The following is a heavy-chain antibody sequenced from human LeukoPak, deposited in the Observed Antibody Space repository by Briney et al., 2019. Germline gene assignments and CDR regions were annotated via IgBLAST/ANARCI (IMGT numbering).Heavy chain of an antibody. CDR1: GYTVSTNY. D-gene: IGHD3-3*02. CDR2: LYSGSST. CDR3: ARVGDHFHWYLDL. Sequence: GGSLRLSCAASGYTVSTNYMNWVRQAPGKGLEWVSILYSGSSTYYADSVEGRFIVSRDSSKNTLSLQMNDLRAEDTAVYYCARVGDHFHWYLDLWGRGTMVTVSS. J-gene: IGHJ2*01. V-gene: IGHV3-53*01.